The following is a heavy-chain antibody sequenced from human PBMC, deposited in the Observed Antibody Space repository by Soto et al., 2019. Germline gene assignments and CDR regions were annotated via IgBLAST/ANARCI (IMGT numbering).Heavy chain of an antibody. J-gene: IGHJ4*02. Sequence: GSVKVSCKASGYTFTGYYMHWVRQAPGQGLEWMGWINPNSGGTNYAQKFQGRVTMTRDTSISTAYMELSRLRSDDTAVYYCARDLGGDSSNLALYFDYWGQGTLVTVSS. D-gene: IGHD2-21*02. CDR3: ARDLGGDSSNLALYFDY. CDR1: GYTFTGYY. CDR2: INPNSGGT. V-gene: IGHV1-2*02.